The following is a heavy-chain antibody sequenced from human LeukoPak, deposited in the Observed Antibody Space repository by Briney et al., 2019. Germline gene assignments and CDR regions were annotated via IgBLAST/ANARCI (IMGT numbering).Heavy chain of an antibody. CDR3: ARQQLVPYYYYYGMDV. D-gene: IGHD6-13*01. CDR1: GYTFTGYY. Sequence: ASVKVSCKASGYTFTGYYMHWARQAPGQGLEWMGRINPNSGGTNYAQKFQGRVTMTRDTSISTAYMELSRLRSDDTAVYYCARQQLVPYYYYYGMDVWGQGTTVTVSS. CDR2: INPNSGGT. J-gene: IGHJ6*02. V-gene: IGHV1-2*06.